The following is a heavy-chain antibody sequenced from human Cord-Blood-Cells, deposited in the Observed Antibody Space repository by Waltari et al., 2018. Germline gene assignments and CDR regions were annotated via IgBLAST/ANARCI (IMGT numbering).Heavy chain of an antibody. CDR1: GGSISSSNW. J-gene: IGHJ5*02. V-gene: IGHV4-4*02. CDR3: ARADIRIMVRGVIDP. Sequence: QVQLQESGPGLVKPSGTLSLTSAVPGGSISSSNWWSWVRQPPGKGLEGIGEIYHSGSTNYDPSLKRRVTRAVDKSKNQFSLKLGSVTAADTAVYYCARADIRIMVRGVIDPWGQGTLVTVSS. D-gene: IGHD3-10*01. CDR2: IYHSGST.